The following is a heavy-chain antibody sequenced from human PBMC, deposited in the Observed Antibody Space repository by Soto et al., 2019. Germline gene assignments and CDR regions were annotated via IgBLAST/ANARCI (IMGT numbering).Heavy chain of an antibody. CDR1: GYSFTSYW. V-gene: IGHV5-51*01. Sequence: GESLKISCKGSGYSFTSYWIGWVRQMPGKGLEWMGVIYPGDSDTRYSPSFQGQVTISADKSISTAYLQWSSLKASDTAMYYCARRYYDILTGYTYYFDYWGQGTLVTVSS. CDR3: ARRYYDILTGYTYYFDY. J-gene: IGHJ4*02. CDR2: IYPGDSDT. D-gene: IGHD3-9*01.